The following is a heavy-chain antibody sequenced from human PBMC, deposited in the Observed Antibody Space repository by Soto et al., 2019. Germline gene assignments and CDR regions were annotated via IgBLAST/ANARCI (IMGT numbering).Heavy chain of an antibody. Sequence: EVQVVETGGGLIQPGGSLRLSCAVSGFTVSSNYMSWVRQPPGKGPEWVSDIYSGVSTYYADSVKGQFTISRDNSKNPLYLQLNSLRAEDTAVYYCARERDGHNPNWFDLWGQGTLVTVPS. CDR3: ARERDGHNPNWFDL. J-gene: IGHJ5*02. D-gene: IGHD2-8*01. CDR1: GFTVSSNY. CDR2: IYSGVST. V-gene: IGHV3-53*02.